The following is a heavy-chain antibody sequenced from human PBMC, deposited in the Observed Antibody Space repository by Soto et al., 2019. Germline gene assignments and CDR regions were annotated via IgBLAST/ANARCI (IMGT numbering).Heavy chain of an antibody. Sequence: QVQLVQSGAEVKKPGASVKVSCKASRYTFTSYYMHWVRQAPGQGLEWMAIINPSGGSTSYAQKFQGGVTMTRDTSTSTVYMELSSLRSEDTAVYYCAREAGAFDYWGPGTLVTVSS. D-gene: IGHD6-19*01. V-gene: IGHV1-46*01. CDR2: INPSGGST. J-gene: IGHJ4*02. CDR3: AREAGAFDY. CDR1: RYTFTSYY.